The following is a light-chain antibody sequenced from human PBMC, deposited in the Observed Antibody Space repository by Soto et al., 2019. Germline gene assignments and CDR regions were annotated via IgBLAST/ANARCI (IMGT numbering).Light chain of an antibody. V-gene: IGKV1-5*03. CDR2: KAS. CDR3: QQYNSYPWT. J-gene: IGKJ1*01. Sequence: DIQRTQSPSTRSASVGGTGTITSRSSQSISSWLAWYQQKPGKAPKLLIYKASSLESGVPSRFSGSGSGTEFTLTISSLQPDDFATYYCQQYNSYPWTFGQGTKVDIK. CDR1: QSISSW.